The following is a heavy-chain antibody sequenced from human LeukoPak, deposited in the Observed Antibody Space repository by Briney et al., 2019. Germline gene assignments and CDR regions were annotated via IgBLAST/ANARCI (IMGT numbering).Heavy chain of an antibody. CDR1: GGAFSSYA. Sequence: SVKVSCKASGGAFSSYAISWVRQAPGQGLEWVGGIIPIFGTANYAQKFQGRVTITTDESTSTAYMELSSLRSEDTAVYYCARVGTGTLLDYWGQGTLVTVSS. CDR2: IIPIFGTA. V-gene: IGHV1-69*05. CDR3: ARVGTGTLLDY. J-gene: IGHJ4*02. D-gene: IGHD1-1*01.